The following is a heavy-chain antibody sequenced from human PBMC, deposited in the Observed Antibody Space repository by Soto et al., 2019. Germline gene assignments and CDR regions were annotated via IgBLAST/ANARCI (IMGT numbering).Heavy chain of an antibody. V-gene: IGHV3-30-3*01. J-gene: IGHJ4*02. CDR1: GFTFSSYA. D-gene: IGHD6-19*01. CDR3: ARDLAEQWLVHTFDY. CDR2: ISYDGSNK. Sequence: GGSLRLSCAASGFTFSSYAMHWVRQAPGKGLEWVAVISYDGSNKYYADSVKGRFTISRDNSKNTLYLQMNSLRAEDTAVYYCARDLAEQWLVHTFDYWGKGTLVTVSS.